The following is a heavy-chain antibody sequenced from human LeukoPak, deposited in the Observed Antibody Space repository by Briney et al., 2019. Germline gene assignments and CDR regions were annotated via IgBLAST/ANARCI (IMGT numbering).Heavy chain of an antibody. CDR1: GFTVSSNY. J-gene: IGHJ4*02. D-gene: IGHD6-19*01. Sequence: GGSLRLSCAASGFTVSSNYMSWVRQAPGKGLEWVSVIYSGGSTYYADSVKGRFTISRDNSKNTLYLQMNSLRAEDTAVYYCAAEDSGRYEADPYYFDYWGQGTLVTVSS. V-gene: IGHV3-66*02. CDR2: IYSGGST. CDR3: AAEDSGRYEADPYYFDY.